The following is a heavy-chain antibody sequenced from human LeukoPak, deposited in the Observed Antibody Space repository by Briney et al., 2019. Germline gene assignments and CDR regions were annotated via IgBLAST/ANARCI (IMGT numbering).Heavy chain of an antibody. CDR3: AREERGVMIPDY. V-gene: IGHV4-30-4*08. J-gene: IGHJ4*02. CDR2: IYYSGST. Sequence: SQTLSLTCTVSGGSISSGDYYWSWIRQPPGKGLEWIGYIYYSGSTYYNPSLKSRVTISADTSKNQFSLKLSSVTAADTAVYYCAREERGVMIPDYWGQGTLVTVSS. CDR1: GGSISSGDYY. D-gene: IGHD3-16*01.